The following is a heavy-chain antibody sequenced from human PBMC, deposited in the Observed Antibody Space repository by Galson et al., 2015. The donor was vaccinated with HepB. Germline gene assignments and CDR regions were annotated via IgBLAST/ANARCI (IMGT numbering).Heavy chain of an antibody. Sequence: SVKVSCKASGYTFTGYYMHWVRQAPGQGLEWMGWINPNSGGTYHAQKFQGRVTMTRDTPISTAFMELNRLRSDDTAVYLCARDRGYCSRTSCYGDAFDVWGQGTMVTVSS. D-gene: IGHD2-2*01. J-gene: IGHJ3*01. CDR2: INPNSGGT. V-gene: IGHV1-2*02. CDR1: GYTFTGYY. CDR3: ARDRGYCSRTSCYGDAFDV.